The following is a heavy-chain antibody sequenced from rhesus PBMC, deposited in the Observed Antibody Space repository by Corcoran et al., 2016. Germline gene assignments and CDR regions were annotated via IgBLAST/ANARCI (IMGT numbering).Heavy chain of an antibody. CDR1: GYSISSGYG. D-gene: IGHD6-25*01. Sequence: QVQLQESGPGLVKPSETLSLTCAVSGYSISSGYGRGWIRQPPGKGLGWIGHIYVGSGSTDYNPSLKSRVTDSKGTSKNQFSLKLSSVTAADTAVYYCASLASSGVSFEFWGQGALVTVSS. J-gene: IGHJ1*01. CDR2: IYVGSGST. V-gene: IGHV4-127*01. CDR3: ASLASSGVSFEF.